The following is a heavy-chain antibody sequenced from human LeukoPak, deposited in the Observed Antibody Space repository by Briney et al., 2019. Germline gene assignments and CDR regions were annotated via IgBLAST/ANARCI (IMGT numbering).Heavy chain of an antibody. V-gene: IGHV4-30-4*01. CDR2: IYYSGST. CDR3: AREFRGDSPDY. J-gene: IGHJ4*02. D-gene: IGHD4-17*01. CDR1: GYSITSGYY. Sequence: PSETLSLTCSVSGYSITSGYYWSWIRQPPGKGLEWIGYIYYSGSTYYNPSLKSRVTISVDTSKNQFSLKLSSVTAADTAVYYCAREFRGDSPDYWGQGTLVTVSS.